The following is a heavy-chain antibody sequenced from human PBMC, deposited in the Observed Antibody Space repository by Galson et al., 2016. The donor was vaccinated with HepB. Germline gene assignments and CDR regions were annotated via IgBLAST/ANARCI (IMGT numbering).Heavy chain of an antibody. V-gene: IGHV3-30-3*01. J-gene: IGHJ3*02. CDR1: GFTFSIYA. Sequence: SLRLSCAASGFTFSIYAMNWVRQAPGKGPEWVAVISHDGNTKYYADSVKGRFTISRDHSKNTLYLQMSSLRAEDTAMSYCANINAGSFAFDIWGRGTMVTVSS. CDR2: ISHDGNTK. CDR3: ANINAGSFAFDI. D-gene: IGHD1-26*01.